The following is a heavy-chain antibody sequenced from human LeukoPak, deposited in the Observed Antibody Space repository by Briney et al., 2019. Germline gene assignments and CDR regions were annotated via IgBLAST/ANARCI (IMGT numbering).Heavy chain of an antibody. D-gene: IGHD2-15*01. CDR3: AKEDGDIYCSGGSCHNWFDP. V-gene: IGHV3-43*01. J-gene: IGHJ5*02. Sequence: GGSLRLSCAASGFTFDDYTMHWVRQAPGKGLEWVSLISWDGGSTYYADSVEGRSTISRDNSKNSLYLQMNSLRTEDTALYYCAKEDGDIYCSGGSCHNWFDPWGQGTLVTVSS. CDR2: ISWDGGST. CDR1: GFTFDDYT.